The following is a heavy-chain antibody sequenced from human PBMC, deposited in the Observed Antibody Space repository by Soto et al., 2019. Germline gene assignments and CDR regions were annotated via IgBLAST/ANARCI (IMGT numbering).Heavy chain of an antibody. J-gene: IGHJ4*02. CDR2: IIPIFGTA. V-gene: IGHV1-69*06. CDR1: GGTFSSYA. Sequence: SVKVSCKASGGTFSSYAISWVRQAPGQGLEWMGGIIPIFGTANYAQKFQGRVTITADKSTSTAYMELSSLRSEDTAVYYCAREREGIQLWTHYFDYWGQGTLVTVS. CDR3: AREREGIQLWTHYFDY. D-gene: IGHD5-18*01.